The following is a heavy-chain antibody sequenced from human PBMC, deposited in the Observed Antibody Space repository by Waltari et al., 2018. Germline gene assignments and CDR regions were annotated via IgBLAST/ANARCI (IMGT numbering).Heavy chain of an antibody. CDR1: GASISSSTYY. D-gene: IGHD1-1*01. CDR3: WRHWKNPTFDI. CDR2: IYYTGDT. Sequence: QLQLQESGPGLVKPSETLSLTCTVSGASISSSTYYWHWVRQPPGKGPEWVGSIYYTGDTYYNPPLKSRVTISADMSKNQFSLKLSSVTAADTAIYYCWRHWKNPTFDIWGQGTMVTVSS. V-gene: IGHV4-39*01. J-gene: IGHJ3*02.